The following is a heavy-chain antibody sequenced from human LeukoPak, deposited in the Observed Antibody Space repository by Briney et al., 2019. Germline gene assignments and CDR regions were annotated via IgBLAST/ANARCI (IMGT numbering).Heavy chain of an antibody. V-gene: IGHV3-23*01. J-gene: IGHJ4*02. CDR1: GFTFSSYA. CDR2: ISGGGGST. CDR3: AKDLSRSVAGTAEGENYFDY. Sequence: PGGSLRLSCAASGFTFSSYAMSWVRQAPGKGLEWVSAISGGGGSTYYADSVKGRFTISRDNSKNTPYLQMNSLRAEDTAVYYCAKDLSRSVAGTAEGENYFDYWGQGTLVTVSS. D-gene: IGHD6-19*01.